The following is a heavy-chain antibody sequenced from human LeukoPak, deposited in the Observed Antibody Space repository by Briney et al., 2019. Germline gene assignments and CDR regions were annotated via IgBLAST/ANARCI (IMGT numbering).Heavy chain of an antibody. J-gene: IGHJ4*02. D-gene: IGHD6-19*01. V-gene: IGHV3-66*01. CDR1: GFTVSSNY. Sequence: GGSLRLSCAVSGFTVSSNYMSWVRQAPGKGLEWVSVIYGGGSTYYADSVKGKFTISRDNSKNTLYLQMNSLRAEDTAVYYCARAASVAGTYALNHWGQGTLVTVSS. CDR3: ARAASVAGTYALNH. CDR2: IYGGGST.